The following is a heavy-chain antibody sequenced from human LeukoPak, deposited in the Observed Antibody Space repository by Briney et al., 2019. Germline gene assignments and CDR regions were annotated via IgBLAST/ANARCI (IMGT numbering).Heavy chain of an antibody. J-gene: IGHJ4*02. CDR2: ISSSADST. V-gene: IGHV3-23*01. CDR3: AKPLEKYTYGGNFDY. CDR1: GFTFSSYA. Sequence: GGSLRLSCEASGFTFSSYAMSWVRQAPGKGLAWVSVISSSADSTYYADSVKGRLTISRDNSKNTLYLQMNNLRAKDTAVYYCAKPLEKYTYGGNFDYWGQGILVTVSS. D-gene: IGHD4-23*01.